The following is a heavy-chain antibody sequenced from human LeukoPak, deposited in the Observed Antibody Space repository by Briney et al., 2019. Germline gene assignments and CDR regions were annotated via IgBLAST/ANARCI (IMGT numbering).Heavy chain of an antibody. J-gene: IGHJ4*02. CDR3: VRGYDSRGYSPVDS. CDR2: MNPNSGNI. V-gene: IGHV1-8*01. CDR1: GYTFTSYD. Sequence: ASVKVSCKASGYTFTSYDINWVRQATGQGLEWMGWMNPNSGNIGYAQKFQDRVTMTTNTPISTVYMELSSLRSEDTAVYYCVRGYDSRGYSPVDSWGQGTLVTVSS. D-gene: IGHD3-22*01.